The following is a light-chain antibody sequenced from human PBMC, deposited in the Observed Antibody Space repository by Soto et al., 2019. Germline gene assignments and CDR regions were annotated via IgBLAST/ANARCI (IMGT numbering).Light chain of an antibody. CDR1: QTVNNNY. J-gene: IGKJ1*01. CDR3: QQYGGSAPWT. Sequence: EIVLTQPPGPLSVSPGDRVTLSCRASQTVNNNYLAWYQKKPGQAPRLLIYGASTPATGTPARFSGSGSGTDFTLTASRLEHEDFAVYYCQQYGGSAPWTFGPGTKVDMK. V-gene: IGKV3-20*01. CDR2: GAS.